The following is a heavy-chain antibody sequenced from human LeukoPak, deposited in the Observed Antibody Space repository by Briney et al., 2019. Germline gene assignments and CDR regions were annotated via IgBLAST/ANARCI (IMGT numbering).Heavy chain of an antibody. V-gene: IGHV4-30-4*01. D-gene: IGHD4-17*01. CDR3: AKEVTTFPNWFDP. J-gene: IGHJ5*02. CDR1: GGSFSGYY. CDR2: IYYSGST. Sequence: SETLSLTCAVYGGSFSGYYWSWIRQPPGKGLEWIGYIYYSGSTYYNPSLKSRVTISVDTSKNQFSLKLSSVTAADTAVYYCAKEVTTFPNWFDPWGQGTLVTVSS.